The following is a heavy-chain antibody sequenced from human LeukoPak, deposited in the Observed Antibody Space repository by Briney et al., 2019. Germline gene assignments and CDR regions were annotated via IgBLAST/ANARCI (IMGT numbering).Heavy chain of an antibody. CDR2: INHSGST. D-gene: IGHD3-10*01. CDR1: GGSISSYY. J-gene: IGHJ4*02. V-gene: IGHV4-34*01. Sequence: SETLSLTCTVSGGSISSYYWSWIRQPPGKGLEWIGEINHSGSTNYNPSLKSRVTISVDTSKNQFSLKLSSVTAADTAVYYCARGLWSRYDNWGQGTLVTVSS. CDR3: ARGLWSRYDN.